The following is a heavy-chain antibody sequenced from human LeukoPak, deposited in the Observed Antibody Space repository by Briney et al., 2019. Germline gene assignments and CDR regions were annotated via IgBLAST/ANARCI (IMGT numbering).Heavy chain of an antibody. CDR3: ARSYDTKGMDV. Sequence: GESLKISCKGSGYSFTSYWIAWVRQMPGKGLESMGIIYPGDSDTRYSPPFQGQVTISADKSISTAYLQWSSLKASDTAMYHCARSYDTKGMDVWGQGTTVTVSS. J-gene: IGHJ6*02. D-gene: IGHD3-22*01. V-gene: IGHV5-51*01. CDR2: IYPGDSDT. CDR1: GYSFTSYW.